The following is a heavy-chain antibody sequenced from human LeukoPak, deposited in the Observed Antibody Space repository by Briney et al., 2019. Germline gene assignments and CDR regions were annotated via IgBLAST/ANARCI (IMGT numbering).Heavy chain of an antibody. CDR2: INGSGGST. CDR1: GFTFSSYA. J-gene: IGHJ4*02. CDR3: ARGRGYYDY. Sequence: PGGSLRLSCAACGFTFSSYAMSGVRQAPAKGLEWVSAINGSGGSTYYADSVKGRFTTSRDNSKNTLYLQMDSLRAEDTAVYYCARGRGYYDYWGQGTLVTVSS. D-gene: IGHD3-10*01. V-gene: IGHV3-23*01.